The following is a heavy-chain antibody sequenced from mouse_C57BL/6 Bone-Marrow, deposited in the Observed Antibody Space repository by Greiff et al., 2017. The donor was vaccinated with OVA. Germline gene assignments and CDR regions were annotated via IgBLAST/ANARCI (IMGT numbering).Heavy chain of an antibody. J-gene: IGHJ3*01. D-gene: IGHD1-1*01. V-gene: IGHV1-54*01. CDR2: INPGSGGT. CDR3: ASQGDYYGREVAY. Sequence: QVQLQESGAELVRPGTSVKVSCKASGYAFTNYLIEWVKQRPGQGLEWIGVINPGSGGTNYNEKFKGKATLTADKSSSTAYMQLSSLTSEDSAVYFCASQGDYYGREVAYWGQGTLVTVSA. CDR1: GYAFTNYL.